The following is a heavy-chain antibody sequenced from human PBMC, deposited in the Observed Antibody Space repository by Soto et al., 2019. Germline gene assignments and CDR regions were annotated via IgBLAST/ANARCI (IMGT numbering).Heavy chain of an antibody. J-gene: IGHJ6*02. CDR3: ATGPAARPYYYYYGMDV. CDR1: GYTLTELS. Sequence: ASVKVSCKVCGYTLTELSMHWLRQAPGKGLEWMGGFDPEDGETIYAQKFQGRVTMTEDTSTDTAYMELSSLRSEDTAVYYCATGPAARPYYYYYGMDVWGQGTTVTVSS. V-gene: IGHV1-24*01. D-gene: IGHD6-6*01. CDR2: FDPEDGET.